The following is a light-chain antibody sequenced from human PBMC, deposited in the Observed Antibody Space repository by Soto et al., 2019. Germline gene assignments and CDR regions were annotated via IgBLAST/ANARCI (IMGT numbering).Light chain of an antibody. Sequence: DIVLTQTPLSSPVTLGQPSSISCRSSQSLVHSDGNTYFNWLQQRPGKPTRLLIYKISTRFPGVPDRFSGSGAGTDFTLKSSRVEAEEVGVYYCMQATQSFTFGKGTKLDIK. V-gene: IGKV2-24*01. CDR1: QSLVHSDGNTY. CDR3: MQATQSFT. CDR2: KIS. J-gene: IGKJ2*01.